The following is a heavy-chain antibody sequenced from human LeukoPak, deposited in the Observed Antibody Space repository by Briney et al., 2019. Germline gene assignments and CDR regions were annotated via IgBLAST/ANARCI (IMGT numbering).Heavy chain of an antibody. CDR3: ARVKYNWNDIFENWFDP. CDR2: MNPNSGNT. V-gene: IGHV1-8*01. D-gene: IGHD1-1*01. CDR1: GYIFTNYD. J-gene: IGHJ5*02. Sequence: ASVKVSCKASGYIFTNYDINWVRQATGQGLEWMGWMNPNSGNTGYAQKFQGRVTITRNTSISTAYMELSSLRSEDSAVYYCARVKYNWNDIFENWFDPWGQGTLVTVSS.